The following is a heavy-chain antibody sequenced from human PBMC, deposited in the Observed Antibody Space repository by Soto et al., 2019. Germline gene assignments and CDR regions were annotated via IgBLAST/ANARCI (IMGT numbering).Heavy chain of an antibody. CDR2: LYNDERT. V-gene: IGHV4-4*07. Sequence: QIQLQESGPGLVKPSQNLSLTCTVSGDSVSSHYWSWIRQPAGKGLGWLGRLYNDERTNYNPSLKSRVTMSMDTSKNQFSLKLTSVTAADSAVYFCAREPLAHSYFDFWGQGILVTVSS. CDR1: GDSVSSHY. CDR3: AREPLAHSYFDF. J-gene: IGHJ4*02.